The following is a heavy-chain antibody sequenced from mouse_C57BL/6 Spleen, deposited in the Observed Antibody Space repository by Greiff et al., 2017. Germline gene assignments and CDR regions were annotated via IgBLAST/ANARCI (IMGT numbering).Heavy chain of an antibody. CDR3: ARWNRTTVVADY. V-gene: IGHV1-50*01. CDR2: IDPSDSYT. CDR1: GYTFTSYW. J-gene: IGHJ2*01. D-gene: IGHD1-1*01. Sequence: QVQLQQPGAELVKPGASVKLSCKASGYTFTSYWMQWVKQRPGQGLEWIGEIDPSDSYTNYNQKFKGKSTLTVDKSSSTAYMQLSSLTSEDSAVYYCARWNRTTVVADYWGQGTTLTVSS.